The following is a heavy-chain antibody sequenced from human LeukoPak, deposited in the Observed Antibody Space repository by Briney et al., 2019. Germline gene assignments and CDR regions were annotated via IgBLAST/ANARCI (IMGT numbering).Heavy chain of an antibody. CDR1: GGSISGSSYY. Sequence: KPSETLSLTCTVSGGSISGSSYYWGWIRQPPGKGLEWIGEINHSGSTNYNPSLKSRVTISVDTSKNQFSLKLSSVTAADTAVYYCARLYGGKERLIDYWGQGTLVTVSS. CDR3: ARLYGGKERLIDY. J-gene: IGHJ4*02. V-gene: IGHV4-39*07. CDR2: INHSGST. D-gene: IGHD4-23*01.